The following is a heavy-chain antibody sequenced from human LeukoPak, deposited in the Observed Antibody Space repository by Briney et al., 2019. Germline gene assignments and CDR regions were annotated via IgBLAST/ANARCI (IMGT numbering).Heavy chain of an antibody. D-gene: IGHD3-16*02. CDR1: GYTFTSYY. V-gene: IGHV1-2*02. CDR2: INPNSGGT. Sequence: ASVKVSCKASGYTFTSYYMHWVRQAPGKGLEWMGWINPNSGGTNYAQKFQGRVTMTRDTSISTAYMELSRLRSDDTAVYYCARDYVHYDYVWGSYRLNYWGQGTLVTVSS. CDR3: ARDYVHYDYVWGSYRLNY. J-gene: IGHJ4*02.